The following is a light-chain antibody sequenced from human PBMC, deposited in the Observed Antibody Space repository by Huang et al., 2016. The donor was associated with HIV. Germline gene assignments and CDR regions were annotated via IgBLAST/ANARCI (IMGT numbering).Light chain of an antibody. CDR3: QQRSNWAPIT. V-gene: IGKV3-11*01. CDR2: DAS. J-gene: IGKJ4*01. Sequence: ELVLTQSPATLSLSPGERATLSCRASQSVSSYLAWYQQKPGQAPRLLIYDASNRDTGIPARVSGSGSGTDFTLTISSLEPEDFAVYYCQQRSNWAPITFGGGTKVEIK. CDR1: QSVSSY.